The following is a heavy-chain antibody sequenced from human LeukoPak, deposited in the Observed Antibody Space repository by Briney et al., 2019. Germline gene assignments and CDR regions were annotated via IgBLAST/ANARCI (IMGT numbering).Heavy chain of an antibody. CDR1: GFTFSSYG. D-gene: IGHD4/OR15-4a*01. CDR2: IYSDNT. CDR3: ARRAGAYSHPYDY. Sequence: GGSLRLSCAASGFTFSSYGMHWVRQAPGKGLEWVSFIYSDNTHYSDSVKGRFTISRDNSKNTLYLQMNSLRAEDTAVYYCARRAGAYSHPYDYWGQGTLVTISS. J-gene: IGHJ4*02. V-gene: IGHV3-53*01.